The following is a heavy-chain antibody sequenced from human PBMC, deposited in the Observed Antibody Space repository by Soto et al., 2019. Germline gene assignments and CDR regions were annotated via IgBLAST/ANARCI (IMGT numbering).Heavy chain of an antibody. J-gene: IGHJ4*02. D-gene: IGHD6-19*01. CDR1: GFTFSSFA. Sequence: EVQLLESGGGLVQPGGSLRLSCAASGFTFSSFAMSWVRQAPGTGLEWVSAIGSRGDSTYYADSVKGRFTISRDNSKNTLYLQMNSLRAEDTAVYYCAKDLIYGYNSGRPFDSWGQGTLVTVSS. V-gene: IGHV3-23*01. CDR3: AKDLIYGYNSGRPFDS. CDR2: IGSRGDST.